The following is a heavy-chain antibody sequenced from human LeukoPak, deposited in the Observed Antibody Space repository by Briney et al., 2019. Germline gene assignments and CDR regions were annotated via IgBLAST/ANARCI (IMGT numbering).Heavy chain of an antibody. D-gene: IGHD5-24*01. V-gene: IGHV5-51*01. CDR3: ARHEGGYNSENLNDAFDV. CDR1: GYSFTSYW. J-gene: IGHJ3*01. Sequence: GESLKISCKGSGYSFTSYWIGWVRQMPGKGLEWMGIIYPGDSDTRYSPSFQGQVTISADKSISTAYLQWSSLKASDTAMYYCARHEGGYNSENLNDAFDVWGQGTMVTVSS. CDR2: IYPGDSDT.